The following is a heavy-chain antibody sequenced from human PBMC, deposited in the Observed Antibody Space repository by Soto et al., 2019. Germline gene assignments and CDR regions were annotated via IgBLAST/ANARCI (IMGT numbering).Heavy chain of an antibody. CDR3: ARGLFRVDDYSGGWYYFDD. D-gene: IGHD6-19*01. Sequence: QVQLQQWGAGLLKPSETLSLTCAVYGGSFSGFSWTWIRQSPGKGLEWIGQINHSGSTIYNPSLKSRVTISVETSNNQFALELSSVTDADTAVYYCARGLFRVDDYSGGWYYFDDWGQGTLVTVSS. V-gene: IGHV4-34*01. CDR2: INHSGST. CDR1: GGSFSGFS. J-gene: IGHJ4*02.